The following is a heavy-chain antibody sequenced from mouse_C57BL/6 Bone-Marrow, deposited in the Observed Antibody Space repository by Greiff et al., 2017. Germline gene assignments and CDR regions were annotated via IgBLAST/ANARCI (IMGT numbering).Heavy chain of an antibody. J-gene: IGHJ4*01. D-gene: IGHD4-1*01. Sequence: EVKVVESGGGLVQSGRSLRLSCATSGFTFSDFYMEWVRQAPGKGLEWIAASRNKANDYTTEYSASVKGRFIVSRDTSQSILYLQMNALRAEDTAIYYCARDAPTGTRYAMDYWGQGTSVTVSS. V-gene: IGHV7-1*01. CDR1: GFTFSDFY. CDR3: ARDAPTGTRYAMDY. CDR2: SRNKANDYTT.